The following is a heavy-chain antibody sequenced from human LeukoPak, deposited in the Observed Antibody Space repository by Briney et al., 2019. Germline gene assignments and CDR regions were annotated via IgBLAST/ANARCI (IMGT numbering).Heavy chain of an antibody. CDR2: INHSGST. CDR3: ARGKHY. J-gene: IGHJ4*02. CDR1: GGSISSYY. Sequence: PSETLSLTCTVSGGSISSYYWSWIRQPPGKGLEWIGEINHSGSTNYNPSLKSRVTISVDTSKNQFSLKLSSVTAADTAVYYCARGKHYWGQGTLVTVSS. V-gene: IGHV4-34*01.